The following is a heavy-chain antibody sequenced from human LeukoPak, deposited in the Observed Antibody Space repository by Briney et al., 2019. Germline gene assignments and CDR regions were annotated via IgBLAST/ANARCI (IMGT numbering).Heavy chain of an antibody. J-gene: IGHJ6*03. V-gene: IGHV1-46*01. CDR1: GYTFTTYY. CDR3: ARPTRGGVRGNLGGLFASYHTYYYMDV. Sequence: ALVKVSCKASGYTFTTYYIHWVRQAPGQGLEWMGMINPSDGATTYAQKFQGRGTMTRDMSTTTVYMDVRTLRSEDTAVYFCARPTRGGVRGNLGGLFASYHTYYYMDVWGRGTTVTVSS. D-gene: IGHD3-16*01. CDR2: INPSDGAT.